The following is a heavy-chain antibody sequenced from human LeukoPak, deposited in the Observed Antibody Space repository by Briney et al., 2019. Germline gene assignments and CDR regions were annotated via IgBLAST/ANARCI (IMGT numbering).Heavy chain of an antibody. CDR2: IYYSGST. CDR1: GGSISSYY. V-gene: IGHV4-59*01. J-gene: IGHJ4*02. Sequence: PSETLSLTCTVSGGSISSYYWSWIRQPPGKGLEWIGYIYYSGSTNYNPSLKSRVTISVDTSKNQFSLRLRSVTAADTAVYYCARVTGYMIEDYFDYWGQGTVVTVSS. CDR3: ARVTGYMIEDYFDY. D-gene: IGHD3-22*01.